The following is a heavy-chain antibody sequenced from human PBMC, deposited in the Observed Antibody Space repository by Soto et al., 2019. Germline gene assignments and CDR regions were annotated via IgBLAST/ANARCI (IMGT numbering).Heavy chain of an antibody. J-gene: IGHJ4*02. CDR2: IYYSGST. CDR3: ARHSSSWDQD. CDR1: GGSISSGGYY. V-gene: IGHV4-31*03. D-gene: IGHD6-13*01. Sequence: SETLSLTCTVSGGSISSGGYYWSWIRQHPGKGLEWIGYIYYSGSTYYNPSLKSRVTISVDTSKNQFSLKLSSVTAADTAVYYCARHSSSWDQDWGQGTLVTVSS.